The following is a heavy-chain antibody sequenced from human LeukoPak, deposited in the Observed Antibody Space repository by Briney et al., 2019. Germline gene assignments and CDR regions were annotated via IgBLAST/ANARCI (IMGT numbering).Heavy chain of an antibody. CDR2: IYPGDSDT. V-gene: IGHV5-51*01. J-gene: IGHJ3*02. CDR3: ASLHPDCSSTSCYEAAFDI. Sequence: GESLKISCKGSGYSFTSYWIGRVRQMPGKGLEWMGIIYPGDSDTRYSPSFQGQVTISADKSISTAYLQWSSLKASDTAMYYCASLHPDCSSTSCYEAAFDIWGQGTMVTVSS. CDR1: GYSFTSYW. D-gene: IGHD2-2*01.